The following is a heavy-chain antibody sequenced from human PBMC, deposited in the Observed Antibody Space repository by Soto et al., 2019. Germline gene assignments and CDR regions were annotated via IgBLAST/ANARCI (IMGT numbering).Heavy chain of an antibody. V-gene: IGHV3-74*01. J-gene: IGHJ3*02. CDR2: INSDGSST. Sequence: EVQLVESGGGLVQPGGSLRLSCAAAGFNFSTYWMYWVRQAPGKGLVWVAHINSDGSSTNYAEAVKGRFTFSRDNAKNKLYLQMNSLRAEDTAVYYCVRGGYMHACDIWGQGTMVTVSS. CDR1: GFNFSTYW. D-gene: IGHD1-1*01. CDR3: VRGGYMHACDI.